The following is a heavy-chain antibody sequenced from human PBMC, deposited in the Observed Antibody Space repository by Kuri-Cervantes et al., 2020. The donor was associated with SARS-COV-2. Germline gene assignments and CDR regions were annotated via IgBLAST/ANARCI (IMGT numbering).Heavy chain of an antibody. CDR1: GFTFDDYA. CDR2: ISYDGSNK. J-gene: IGHJ3*02. Sequence: GESLKISCAASGFTFDDYAMHWVRQAPGKGLEWVAVISYDGSNKYYADSVKGRFTISRDNSKNTLYLQMNSLRAEDTAVYYCAITLGLGEPHAFDIWGQGTMVTVSS. CDR3: AITLGLGEPHAFDI. D-gene: IGHD3-16*01. V-gene: IGHV3-30*04.